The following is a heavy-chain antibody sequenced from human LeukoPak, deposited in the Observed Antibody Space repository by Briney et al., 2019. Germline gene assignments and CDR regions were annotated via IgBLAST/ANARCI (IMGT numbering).Heavy chain of an antibody. CDR1: GIRFDYNA. CDR3: AQGLLSTGSVDSNYYIDA. CDR2: IRGSGSGT. D-gene: IGHD3-9*01. J-gene: IGHJ6*03. V-gene: IGHV3-23*01. Sequence: GGSLRLSCAVCGIRFDYNALSWVRQAPGKGLEWLSGIRGSGSGTDSADAVRGRFTISKDNSGNTLLLQINRRRAENPAANHPAQGLLSTGSVDSNYYIDAWGKGTTVAV.